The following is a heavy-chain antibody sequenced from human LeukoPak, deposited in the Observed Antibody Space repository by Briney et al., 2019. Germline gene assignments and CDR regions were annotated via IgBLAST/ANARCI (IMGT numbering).Heavy chain of an antibody. CDR2: ISSSSSYI. CDR3: ARAVDTGIDY. CDR1: GFTFSSYA. V-gene: IGHV3-21*01. J-gene: IGHJ4*02. Sequence: GGSLRLSCAASGFTFSSYAMSWVRQAPGKGLEWVSSISSSSSYIYYADSVKGRFTISRDNAKNSLYLQMNSLRAEDTAVYYCARAVDTGIDYWGQGTLVTVSS. D-gene: IGHD5-18*01.